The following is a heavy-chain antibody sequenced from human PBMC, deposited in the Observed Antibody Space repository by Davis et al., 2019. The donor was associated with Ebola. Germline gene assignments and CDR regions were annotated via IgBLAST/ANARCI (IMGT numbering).Heavy chain of an antibody. Sequence: MPSETLSLTCTVSGGSISSSSYYWGWIRQPPGKGLEWIGSIYYSGSTYYNPSLKSRVTISVDTSKNQFSLKLSSVTAADTAVYYCATSYSSSLDAFDIWGQGTMVTVSS. CDR1: GGSISSSSYY. J-gene: IGHJ3*02. V-gene: IGHV4-39*01. CDR3: ATSYSSSLDAFDI. D-gene: IGHD6-13*01. CDR2: IYYSGST.